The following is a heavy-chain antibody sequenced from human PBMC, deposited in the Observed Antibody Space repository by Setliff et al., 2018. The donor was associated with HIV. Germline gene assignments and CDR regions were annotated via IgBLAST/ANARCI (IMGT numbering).Heavy chain of an antibody. J-gene: IGHJ3*02. CDR2: IYHSGST. Sequence: PSETLSLTCTVSGGSIDSTSYYWGWIRQPPGKGLEWIGSIYHSGSTYYNPSLKSRVTISLDTSKNQFSLKLSSVTAADTAVYYCARVSRYDSSGYYYAFDIWGQGTMVTVSS. CDR3: ARVSRYDSSGYYYAFDI. V-gene: IGHV4-39*07. D-gene: IGHD3-22*01. CDR1: GGSIDSTSYY.